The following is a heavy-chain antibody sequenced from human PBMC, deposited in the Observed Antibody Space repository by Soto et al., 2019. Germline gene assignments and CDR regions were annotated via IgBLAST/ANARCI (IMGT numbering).Heavy chain of an antibody. D-gene: IGHD3-10*01. Sequence: QVQLVESGGGLVKPGGSLRLSCAASGFTFSAYYMSWIRQAPGKGLEGFSYISSSGSTIYYAVSVKGRFTISRDNAKNSLYLQIHSLRAEDTAVYYCARDPPVLWFGESAYFDLWGRGTLVTVSS. V-gene: IGHV3-11*01. CDR2: ISSSGSTI. CDR1: GFTFSAYY. CDR3: ARDPPVLWFGESAYFDL. J-gene: IGHJ2*01.